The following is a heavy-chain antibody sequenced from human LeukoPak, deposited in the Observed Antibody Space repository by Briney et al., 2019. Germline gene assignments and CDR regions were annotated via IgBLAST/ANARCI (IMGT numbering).Heavy chain of an antibody. CDR1: GGSFSGYY. CDR2: INHSGST. J-gene: IGHJ4*02. Sequence: SETLSLTCAGYGGSFSGYYWSWIRQPPGKGLEWIGEINHSGSTNYNPSLKSRVTISVDTSKNQFSLKLSSVTAADTAVYYCARRHDFWSDPEDYWGQGTLVTVSS. CDR3: ARRHDFWSDPEDY. V-gene: IGHV4-34*01. D-gene: IGHD3-3*01.